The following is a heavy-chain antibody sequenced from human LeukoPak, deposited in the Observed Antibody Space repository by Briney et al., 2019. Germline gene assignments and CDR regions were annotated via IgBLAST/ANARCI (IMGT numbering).Heavy chain of an antibody. J-gene: IGHJ4*02. CDR3: ARLANYRDDFDY. CDR2: INSDGSST. Sequence: GGSLRLSCAASGFTFSSYWMHWVRQAPGKGLVWVSRINSDGSSTSYADSVKGRFTISRDSAKNTLYLQMNSLRAEDTAVYYCARLANYRDDFDYWGQGTLVTVSS. D-gene: IGHD5-24*01. CDR1: GFTFSSYW. V-gene: IGHV3-74*01.